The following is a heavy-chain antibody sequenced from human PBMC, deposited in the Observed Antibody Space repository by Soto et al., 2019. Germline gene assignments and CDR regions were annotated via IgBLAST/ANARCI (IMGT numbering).Heavy chain of an antibody. J-gene: IGHJ4*02. CDR3: AKDRGDHYDILTGPIDY. CDR2: ISGSGGST. CDR1: GFTFSSYA. D-gene: IGHD3-9*01. V-gene: IGHV3-23*01. Sequence: GGSLRISCAASGFTFSSYAMSWVRQAPEKGLEWVSAISGSGGSTYYADSVKGRFTISRDNSKNTLYLQMNSLRAEDTAVYYCAKDRGDHYDILTGPIDYWGQGTLVTVSS.